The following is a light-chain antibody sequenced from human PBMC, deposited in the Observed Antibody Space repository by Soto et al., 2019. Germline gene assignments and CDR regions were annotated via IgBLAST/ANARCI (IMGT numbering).Light chain of an antibody. J-gene: IGLJ2*01. Sequence: HSALTQPASVSGSPGQSITISCTGTSSDIGDYDYVSWYQQLPGKAPKLLIFDVTHRPSGVSDRFSGSKSGNTASLTISGVRPEDEADYYCCSYTDIALDVVFGGGTKLTVL. CDR2: DVT. V-gene: IGLV2-14*03. CDR1: SSDIGDYDY. CDR3: CSYTDIALDVV.